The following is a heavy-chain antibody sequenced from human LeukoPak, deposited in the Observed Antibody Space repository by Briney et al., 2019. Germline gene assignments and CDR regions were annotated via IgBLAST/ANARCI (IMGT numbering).Heavy chain of an antibody. D-gene: IGHD1-26*01. CDR3: AKPSGNCVDY. J-gene: IGHJ4*02. CDR2: ISVSGDST. CDR1: GFTFSSYA. Sequence: GGSLRLSCAASGFTFSSYAMSWVRQAPGKGLEWVSTISVSGDSTYYADSVKGRFTISRDNSKNTLYLQMNSLRPEDTGVYFCAKPSGNCVDYWGQGTLVTVSS. V-gene: IGHV3-23*01.